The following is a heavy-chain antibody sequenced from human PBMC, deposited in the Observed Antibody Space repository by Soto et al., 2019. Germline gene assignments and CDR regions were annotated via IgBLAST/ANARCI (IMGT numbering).Heavy chain of an antibody. CDR1: GFTVSSSH. CDR2: IYTDGNT. J-gene: IGHJ5*02. D-gene: IGHD3-16*01. CDR3: ARGPGGESAGWLDP. Sequence: EVQLVDSGGDLVQPGGSLRLSCAASGFTVSSSHMSWVRQAPGKGLEWVSVIYTDGNTFYADSVKGRFTMSRDNSQNRLWLQMNSLRTEDTAVYYCARGPGGESAGWLDPWGQGTLVTVSS. V-gene: IGHV3-66*01.